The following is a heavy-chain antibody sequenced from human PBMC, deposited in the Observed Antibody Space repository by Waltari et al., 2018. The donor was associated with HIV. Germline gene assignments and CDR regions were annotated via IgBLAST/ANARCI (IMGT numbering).Heavy chain of an antibody. Sequence: EVQLVESGGGLVQPGGSLRLACSAAGFTFDDFGMHWVRQAPGKGLEWVAGSRWKREATAYAESVKGRVSISRDNVKNSLYLEMNRLTVGDTAFYFCTKDLGSWPTRPAAFDSWGQGTLVTVSS. CDR2: SRWKREAT. D-gene: IGHD3-16*01. CDR3: TKDLGSWPTRPAAFDS. CDR1: GFTFDDFG. J-gene: IGHJ4*02. V-gene: IGHV3-9*01.